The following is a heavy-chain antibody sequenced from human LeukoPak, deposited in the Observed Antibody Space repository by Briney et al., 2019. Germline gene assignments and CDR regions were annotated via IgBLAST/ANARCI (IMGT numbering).Heavy chain of an antibody. CDR3: ARARRSGSYSDAFDI. Sequence: QPGGFLRLSCAASGFTFSSYWMSWVRQAPGKGLEWVANIKQDGSEKYYVDSVKGRFTISRDNAKNSLYLQMNSLRAEDTAVYYCARARRSGSYSDAFDIWGQGTMVTVSS. V-gene: IGHV3-7*01. CDR1: GFTFSSYW. CDR2: IKQDGSEK. J-gene: IGHJ3*02. D-gene: IGHD1-26*01.